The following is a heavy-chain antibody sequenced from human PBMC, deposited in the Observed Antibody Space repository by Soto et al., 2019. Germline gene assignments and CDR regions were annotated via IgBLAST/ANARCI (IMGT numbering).Heavy chain of an antibody. D-gene: IGHD1-1*01. Sequence: QVQLEQSGAEVKKPGSSVKVSCKASGGTFRNDAISWVRQAPGQGLEWMGGIIPIFGASKYAQKFQGRVTITAAESKSTASMEMSSLKSEDTAVYYCARAPALTRTNYSTPLAFSSWGQGTLVTVSS. J-gene: IGHJ5*02. CDR2: IIPIFGAS. V-gene: IGHV1-69*01. CDR1: GGTFRNDA. CDR3: ARAPALTRTNYSTPLAFSS.